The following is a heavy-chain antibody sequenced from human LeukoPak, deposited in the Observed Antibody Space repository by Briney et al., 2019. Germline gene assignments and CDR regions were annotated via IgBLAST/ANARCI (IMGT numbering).Heavy chain of an antibody. J-gene: IGHJ4*02. V-gene: IGHV3-23*01. CDR2: ISGSGGST. D-gene: IGHD6-13*01. Sequence: GGSLRLSCAASGFTFSSYAMSWVRQAPGKGLEWVSAISGSGGSTYYADSVKGRFTISRDNSKNTLYLQMNSLRAEDTAVYYCAKPSGYSSSWYDFDYWGQGTLATVSS. CDR3: AKPSGYSSSWYDFDY. CDR1: GFTFSSYA.